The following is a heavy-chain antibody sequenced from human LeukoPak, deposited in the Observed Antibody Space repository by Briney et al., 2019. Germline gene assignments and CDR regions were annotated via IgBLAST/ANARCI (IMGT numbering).Heavy chain of an antibody. CDR3: AKDSGRDYDSSGYYSY. J-gene: IGHJ4*02. Sequence: PGGSLRLSCAASGFTFSSYAMSWARQAPGKGLEWVSAISGSGGSTYYADSVKGRFTISRDNSKNTLYLQMNSLRAEDTAVYYCAKDSGRDYDSSGYYSYWGQGTLVTVSS. V-gene: IGHV3-23*01. D-gene: IGHD3-22*01. CDR1: GFTFSSYA. CDR2: ISGSGGST.